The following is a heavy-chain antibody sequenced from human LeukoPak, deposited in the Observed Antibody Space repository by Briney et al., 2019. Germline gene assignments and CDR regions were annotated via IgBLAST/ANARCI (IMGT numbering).Heavy chain of an antibody. CDR3: AKGIGT. J-gene: IGHJ4*02. CDR2: ISGSGDRT. Sequence: GGSLRLSCATSGFTFSNYVMNWVRQAPGKGLEWVSSISGSGDRTYYADSVKGRFTISRDNSDNTLFLQVNSLRAEDTAIYYCAKGIGTWGQGTLVTVSS. CDR1: GFTFSNYV. V-gene: IGHV3-23*01. D-gene: IGHD2/OR15-2a*01.